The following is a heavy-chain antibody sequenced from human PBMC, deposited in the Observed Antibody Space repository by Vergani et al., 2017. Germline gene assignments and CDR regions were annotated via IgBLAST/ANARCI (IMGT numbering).Heavy chain of an antibody. V-gene: IGHV1-46*01. CDR1: GYTFTSYY. D-gene: IGHD2-2*01. CDR2: IKPSGGST. CDR3: ARASRPSQRGVDY. Sequence: QVQLVQSGAEVTKPGASVKVSCKALGYTFTSYYMHWVRQAPGKGLEWMGIIKPSGGSTSYARQFQGRVTMTRDTSTSTVYMELSSLGSEDTAVYYCARASRPSQRGVDYWGQGTLVTVSS. J-gene: IGHJ4*02.